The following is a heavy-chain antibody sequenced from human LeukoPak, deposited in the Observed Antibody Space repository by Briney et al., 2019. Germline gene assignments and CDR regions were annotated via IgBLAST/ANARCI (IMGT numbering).Heavy chain of an antibody. V-gene: IGHV4-39*07. J-gene: IGHJ4*02. CDR2: IYYSGST. Sequence: PSETLSLTCTVSGGSISSYYWGWIRQPPGKGLEWIGSIYYSGSTYYNPSLKSRVTISVDTSKNQFSLKLSSVTAADTAVYYCARVGAGDYNISYFDYWGREPWSPSPQ. CDR1: GGSISSYY. CDR3: ARVGAGDYNISYFDY. D-gene: IGHD4-17*01.